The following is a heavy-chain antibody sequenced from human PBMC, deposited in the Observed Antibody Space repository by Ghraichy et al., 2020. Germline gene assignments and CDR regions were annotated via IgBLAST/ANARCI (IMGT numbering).Heavy chain of an antibody. J-gene: IGHJ4*02. CDR1: GFTFSSFE. CDR3: AREVQGIATAGTVF. V-gene: IGHV3-48*03. Sequence: GGSLRLSCVASGFTFSSFEMNWVRQAPGKGLEWVSYISRSANSIYYADSVKGRFTISRDNAKNSLYLQMNSLRAEDTAVYYCAREVQGIATAGTVFWGQGTLVTVSS. D-gene: IGHD6-13*01. CDR2: ISRSANSI.